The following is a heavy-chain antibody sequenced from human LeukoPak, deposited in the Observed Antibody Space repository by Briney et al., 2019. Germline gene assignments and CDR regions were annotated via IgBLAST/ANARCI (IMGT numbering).Heavy chain of an antibody. J-gene: IGHJ4*02. CDR2: ISGSGNGGSI. D-gene: IGHD2/OR15-2a*01. Sequence: GGSLRLSCSASGFVFSIYTMYWVRQAPGKGPEYVLTISGSGNGGSIYYADSVKGRFTISRDDSKSIVYLQMNGLRSEDTAVYYCVKDFGRVRGTPDSWGQGTLVTVSS. CDR1: GFVFSIYT. CDR3: VKDFGRVRGTPDS. V-gene: IGHV3-64D*06.